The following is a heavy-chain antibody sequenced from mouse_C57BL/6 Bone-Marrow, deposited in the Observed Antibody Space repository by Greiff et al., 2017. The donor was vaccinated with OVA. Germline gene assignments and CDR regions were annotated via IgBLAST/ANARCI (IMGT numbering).Heavy chain of an antibody. CDR3: TRPYDYDDGGAWLAY. J-gene: IGHJ3*01. D-gene: IGHD2-4*01. CDR1: GYTFTDYE. CDR2: IDPETGGT. V-gene: IGHV1-15*01. Sequence: VQLQQSGAELVRPGASVTLSCKASGYTFTDYEMHWVKQTPVHGLEWIGAIDPETGGTAYNQKFKGKAILTADTSSSTAYMELRSLTSEDSAVYYCTRPYDYDDGGAWLAYWGQGTLVTVSA.